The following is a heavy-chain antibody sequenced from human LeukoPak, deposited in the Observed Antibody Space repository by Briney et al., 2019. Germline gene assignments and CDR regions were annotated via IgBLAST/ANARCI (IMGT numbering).Heavy chain of an antibody. J-gene: IGHJ3*02. CDR1: GGSFSGYY. CDR3: ARECSSTSCYDAFDI. CDR2: IYYSGST. D-gene: IGHD2-2*01. Sequence: SETLSLTCAVYGGSFSGYYWSWIRQPPGKGLEWIGYIYYSGSTNYNPSLKSRVTISVDTSKNQFSLKLSSVTAADTAVYYCARECSSTSCYDAFDIWGQGTMVTVSS. V-gene: IGHV4-59*01.